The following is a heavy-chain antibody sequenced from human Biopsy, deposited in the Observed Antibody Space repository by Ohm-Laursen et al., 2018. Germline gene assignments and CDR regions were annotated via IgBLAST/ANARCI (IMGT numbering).Heavy chain of an antibody. CDR3: ATKLTGYFHH. J-gene: IGHJ1*01. CDR1: GGTFSNYG. Sequence: GASVKVSCKAPGGTFSNYGVNWVRQAPAQGLEWLGGNIPILGTGNYAQKFQDRVTVAADTSTSTATMELRSLRSDDTAVYYCATKLTGYFHHWGQGTLVIVSS. D-gene: IGHD3-9*01. CDR2: NIPILGTG. V-gene: IGHV1-69*06.